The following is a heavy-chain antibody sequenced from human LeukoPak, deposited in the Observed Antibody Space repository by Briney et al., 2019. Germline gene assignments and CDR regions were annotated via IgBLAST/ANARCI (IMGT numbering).Heavy chain of an antibody. CDR1: GGSISSSSYY. V-gene: IGHV4-39*01. CDR3: ARRSPIAARSPGAFDI. CDR2: IYYSGST. J-gene: IGHJ3*02. D-gene: IGHD6-6*01. Sequence: SETLSLTCTVSGGSISSSSYYWGRIRQPPGKGLEWIGSIYYSGSTYYNPSLKSRVTISVDTSKNQFSLKLSSVTAADTAVYYCARRSPIAARSPGAFDIWGQGTMVTVSS.